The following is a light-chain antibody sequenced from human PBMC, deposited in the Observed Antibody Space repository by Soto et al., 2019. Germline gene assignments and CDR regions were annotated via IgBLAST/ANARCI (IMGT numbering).Light chain of an antibody. CDR2: ATS. J-gene: IGKJ4*01. CDR1: QSVSSS. Sequence: EIVLTQSPATLSLSPGERATLSCRASQSVSSSLAWYQHKPGQAPRLLIYATSHRATDIPTRFSGSGSETDFTLTISSLEPEHFAVYYCQQRSDWPPSLTFGGGTKVEIK. V-gene: IGKV3-11*01. CDR3: QQRSDWPPSLT.